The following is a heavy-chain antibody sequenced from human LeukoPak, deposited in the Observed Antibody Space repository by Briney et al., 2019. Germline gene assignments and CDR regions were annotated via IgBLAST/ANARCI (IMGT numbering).Heavy chain of an antibody. CDR3: ATLYVDIVATQWY. V-gene: IGHV3-23*01. J-gene: IGHJ4*02. Sequence: PGGSVTLLCAASGFTLSRYAMSWVRQAAGKGLEWVSAISGSGGSTYYADTVKGRFTISRDNSKNTLYLQMNSLRAEDTAVYYCATLYVDIVATQWYWGQGTLVTVSS. D-gene: IGHD5-12*01. CDR1: GFTLSRYA. CDR2: ISGSGGST.